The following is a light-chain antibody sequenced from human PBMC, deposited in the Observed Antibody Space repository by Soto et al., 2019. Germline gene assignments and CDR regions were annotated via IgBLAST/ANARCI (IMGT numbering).Light chain of an antibody. CDR1: QSASTSF. J-gene: IGKJ5*01. CDR3: QHFRA. Sequence: EIVLTQSPGTLSLSPGERSTLSCRASQSASTSFLAWYQQKRGHPPRLLIYGASNRATGIPDRFSGSGSGTDFTLTLRRVEPDDFAVYYCQHFRAFGQGTRLEIK. V-gene: IGKV3-20*01. CDR2: GAS.